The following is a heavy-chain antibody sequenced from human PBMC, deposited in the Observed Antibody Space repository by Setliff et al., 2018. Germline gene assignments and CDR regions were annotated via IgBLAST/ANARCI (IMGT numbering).Heavy chain of an antibody. CDR1: GFTFSSYG. J-gene: IGHJ5*02. Sequence: GGSLRLSCAASGFTFSSYGMHWVRQAPGKGLEWVAFIRYDGSNKYYADSVKGRFTISRDNSKNTLYLQMNSLRAEDTAVYYCATDITMVRGASNWFDPWGQGTLVTVS. V-gene: IGHV3-30*02. CDR2: IRYDGSNK. D-gene: IGHD3-10*01. CDR3: ATDITMVRGASNWFDP.